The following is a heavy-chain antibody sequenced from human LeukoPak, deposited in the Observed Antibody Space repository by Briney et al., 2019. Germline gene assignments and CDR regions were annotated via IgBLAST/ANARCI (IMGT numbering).Heavy chain of an antibody. D-gene: IGHD3-9*01. J-gene: IGHJ5*02. Sequence: GASVKVSCKASGYTFTSYAMNWVRQAPGQGLEWMGWISTNTGNPTYAQGFTGRFVFSLDTSVSTAYLQISSLKAEDTAVYYCAREERGNYDILTGLPWGQGTLVTVSS. CDR2: ISTNTGNP. CDR1: GYTFTSYA. V-gene: IGHV7-4-1*02. CDR3: AREERGNYDILTGLP.